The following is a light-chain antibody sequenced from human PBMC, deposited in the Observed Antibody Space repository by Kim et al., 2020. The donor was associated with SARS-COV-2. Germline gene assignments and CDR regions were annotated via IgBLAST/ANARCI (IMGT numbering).Light chain of an antibody. CDR3: NSRDSSGNPYV. CDR1: SLRSYD. Sequence: ALGQTVRITCQGDSLRSYDASWYQQKPGQAPVLVIYGKNNRPSGIPDRFSGSSSGNTASLTITGAQAEDEADYYCNSRDSSGNPYVFGTGTKVTVL. V-gene: IGLV3-19*01. CDR2: GKN. J-gene: IGLJ1*01.